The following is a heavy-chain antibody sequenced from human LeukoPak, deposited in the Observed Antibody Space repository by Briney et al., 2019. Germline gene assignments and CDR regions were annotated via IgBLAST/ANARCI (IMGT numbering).Heavy chain of an antibody. V-gene: IGHV3-23*01. CDR2: ISGSGGST. J-gene: IGHJ6*03. D-gene: IGHD1-26*01. CDR1: GFTFSSYA. Sequence: GGSLRLSCAASGFTFSSYAMSWVRQAPGKGLEWVSAISGSGGSTYYADSVKGRFTISRDNSKNTLYLQMNSLRAEDTAVYYCATNPPQYSGSSYYYYFYMDVWGKGTAVTISS. CDR3: ATNPPQYSGSSYYYYFYMDV.